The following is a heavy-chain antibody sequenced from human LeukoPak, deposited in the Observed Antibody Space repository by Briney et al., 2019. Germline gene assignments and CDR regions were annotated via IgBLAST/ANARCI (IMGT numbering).Heavy chain of an antibody. CDR1: GYSISSGYY. CDR2: IYHSGST. CDR3: ARRGNGIAAAGTFWFDP. D-gene: IGHD6-13*01. V-gene: IGHV4-38-2*02. Sequence: PSETLSLTCTVSGYSISSGYYWGWIRQPPGKGLEWIGSIYHSGSTYYNPSLKSRVTISVDTSKNQFSLKLSSVTAADTAVYYCARRGNGIAAAGTFWFDPWGQGTLVTVSS. J-gene: IGHJ5*02.